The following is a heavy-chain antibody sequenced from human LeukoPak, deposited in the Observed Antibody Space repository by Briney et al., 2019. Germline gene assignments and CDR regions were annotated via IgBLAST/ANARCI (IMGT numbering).Heavy chain of an antibody. CDR2: INHSGST. Sequence: SETLSLTCAVYGGSFSGYYWSWIRHRPGTGLERIGEINHSGSTNYNPSPKSRVTISVDTSKNQFSLKLSSVTAAATAVYYCARGGYSSGWATGYYYYYYMDVWGKGTTVTISS. CDR1: GGSFSGYY. V-gene: IGHV4-34*01. D-gene: IGHD6-25*01. J-gene: IGHJ6*03. CDR3: ARGGYSSGWATGYYYYYYMDV.